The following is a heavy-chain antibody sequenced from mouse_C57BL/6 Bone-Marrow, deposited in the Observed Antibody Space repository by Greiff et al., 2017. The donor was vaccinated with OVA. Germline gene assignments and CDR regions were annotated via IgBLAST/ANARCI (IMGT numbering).Heavy chain of an antibody. V-gene: IGHV6-3*01. J-gene: IGHJ4*01. CDR1: GFTFSNYW. D-gene: IGHD1-1*01. CDR2: IRLKSDNYAT. Sequence: EVKLVESGGGLVQPGGSMKLSCVASGFTFSNYWMNWVRQSPEKGLEWVAQIRLKSDNYATHYAESVKGRFTISRDDSKSSVYLQMNNLRAEDTGIYYCTVITTVVAPNAMDYWGQGTSVTVSS. CDR3: TVITTVVAPNAMDY.